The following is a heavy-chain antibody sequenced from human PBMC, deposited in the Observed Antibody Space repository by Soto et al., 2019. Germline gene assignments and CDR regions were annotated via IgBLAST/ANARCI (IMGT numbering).Heavy chain of an antibody. Sequence: EVQLLESGGGLVQPGGSLRLSCVVSGFTFSNYAMTWVRQTPGKGLEWVSVVSGNGGGTDYAGSVKGRFTTSRDNSKNTVYLEMNSLRAEDTAIYDCAKVGMATVTNDALDVWGQGAMVTVSS. CDR3: AKVGMATVTNDALDV. V-gene: IGHV3-23*01. CDR2: VSGNGGGT. D-gene: IGHD4-17*01. J-gene: IGHJ3*01. CDR1: GFTFSNYA.